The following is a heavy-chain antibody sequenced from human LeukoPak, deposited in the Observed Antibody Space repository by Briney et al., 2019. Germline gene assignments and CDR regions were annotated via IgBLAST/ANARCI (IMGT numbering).Heavy chain of an antibody. Sequence: SETLSLTCTVSGGSISSYYWSWIRQPPGKGLEWIGYIYYSGSTNYNPSLKSRVTISVDTSKNQFSLKLSSVTAADTAVYYCARGGSWELDDAFGIWGQGTMVTVSS. J-gene: IGHJ3*02. V-gene: IGHV4-59*01. CDR3: ARGGSWELDDAFGI. CDR2: IYYSGST. CDR1: GGSISSYY. D-gene: IGHD1-26*01.